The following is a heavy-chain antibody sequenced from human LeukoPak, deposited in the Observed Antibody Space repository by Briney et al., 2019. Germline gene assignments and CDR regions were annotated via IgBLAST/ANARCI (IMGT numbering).Heavy chain of an antibody. V-gene: IGHV4-59*01. CDR2: IYYSGST. CDR1: GGFISSYY. J-gene: IGHJ4*02. Sequence: PSETLSLTCTASGGFISSYYWSWIRQPPGKGLEWIGYIYYSGSTNYNPSLKSRVTISVDTSKNQFSLKLSSVTAADTAVYYCARMVGMGSDYWGQGTLVTVSS. CDR3: ARMVGMGSDY. D-gene: IGHD2-21*01.